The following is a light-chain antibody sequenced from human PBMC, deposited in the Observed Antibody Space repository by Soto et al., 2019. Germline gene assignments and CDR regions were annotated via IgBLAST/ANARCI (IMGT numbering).Light chain of an antibody. V-gene: IGKV1-39*01. CDR3: QQSYSLPT. J-gene: IGKJ5*01. CDR1: QSVSGW. Sequence: DIQITHSPSTRSSSVLYIFTITCRASQSVSGWLAWYQQKSGKAPKLLIYAASSLQSGVPSRFSGSGSGTDFTLTISSLQPEDFATYYCQQSYSLPTFGQGTRLEIK. CDR2: AAS.